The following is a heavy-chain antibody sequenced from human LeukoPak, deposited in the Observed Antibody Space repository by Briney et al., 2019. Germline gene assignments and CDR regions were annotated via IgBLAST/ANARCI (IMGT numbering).Heavy chain of an antibody. Sequence: PGGSLRLSCAASGFTFSNYEMNWVRQAPGKGLEWVSYISSSGTTIYYADSVRGRFTISRDNAKNSLSLQMNSLKVGDTAVYYCARDHNGPYTFDYWGQGTLVTVSS. V-gene: IGHV3-48*03. J-gene: IGHJ4*02. CDR3: ARDHNGPYTFDY. CDR2: ISSSGTTI. D-gene: IGHD2-2*02. CDR1: GFTFSNYE.